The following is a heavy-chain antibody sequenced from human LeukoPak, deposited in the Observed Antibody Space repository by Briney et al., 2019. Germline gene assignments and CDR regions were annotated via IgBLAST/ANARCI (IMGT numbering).Heavy chain of an antibody. Sequence: GGSLRLSCAASGFSSYAYAMHWVRQAPGEGLEWVSLISGDGGSTHYAESVKGRFTISRDNSKNSLYLQMNSLRTEDTALYYCAKDIREYSGSYYDAFDIWGQGTMVTVSS. V-gene: IGHV3-43*02. CDR1: GFSSYAYA. J-gene: IGHJ3*02. D-gene: IGHD1-26*01. CDR2: ISGDGGST. CDR3: AKDIREYSGSYYDAFDI.